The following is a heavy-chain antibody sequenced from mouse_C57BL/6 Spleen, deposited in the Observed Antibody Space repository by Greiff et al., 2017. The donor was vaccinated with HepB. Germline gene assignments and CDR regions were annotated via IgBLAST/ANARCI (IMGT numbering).Heavy chain of an antibody. CDR3: AGRTTVVAEYYFDY. CDR1: GYTFTSYW. J-gene: IGHJ2*01. CDR2: IDPNSGGT. Sequence: QVQLQQPGAELVKPGASVKLSCKASGYTFTSYWMHWVKQRPGRGLEWIGRIDPNSGGTKYNEKFKSKATLTVDRPSSTAYMQLSSLTSEDSAVYYCAGRTTVVAEYYFDYWGQGTTLTVSS. V-gene: IGHV1-72*01. D-gene: IGHD1-1*01.